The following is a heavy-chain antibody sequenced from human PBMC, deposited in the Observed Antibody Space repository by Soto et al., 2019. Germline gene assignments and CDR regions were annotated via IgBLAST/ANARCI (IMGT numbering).Heavy chain of an antibody. V-gene: IGHV5-51*01. D-gene: IGHD6-13*01. J-gene: IGHJ4*02. Sequence: GESLKISCKGSGYSFTSYWIGWVRQMPGKGLEWMGIIYPGDSDTRYSPSFQGQVTISADKSIGTAYLQWSSLKASDTAMYYCATPGGGFNSSSWRGLLFYWGQGTLVTVSS. CDR1: GYSFTSYW. CDR2: IYPGDSDT. CDR3: ATPGGGFNSSSWRGLLFY.